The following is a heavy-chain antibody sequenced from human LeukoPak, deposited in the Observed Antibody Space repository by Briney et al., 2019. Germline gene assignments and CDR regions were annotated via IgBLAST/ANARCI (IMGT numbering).Heavy chain of an antibody. V-gene: IGHV1-8*01. CDR2: MNPNSGNT. CDR3: ARRRRGFPGRLDP. J-gene: IGHJ5*02. CDR1: GYTFTSYD. D-gene: IGHD2-15*01. Sequence: ASVKVSCKASGYTFTSYDINWVRQATGQGLEWMGWMNPNSGNTGYAQKFQGRVTITRNTSISTAYMELSSLRSEDTAVYYCARRRRGFPGRLDPWGQGTLVTVSS.